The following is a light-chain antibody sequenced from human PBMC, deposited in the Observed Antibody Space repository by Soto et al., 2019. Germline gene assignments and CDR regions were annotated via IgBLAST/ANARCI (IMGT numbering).Light chain of an antibody. CDR2: DVS. V-gene: IGLV2-14*03. J-gene: IGLJ1*01. CDR1: SSDVGGYNY. CDR3: CSYTTSNTRQIV. Sequence: QSVLTQPASVSGSPGQSITISCTGTSSDVGGYNYVSWYQQHPGKAPKFMIYDVSSRPSGVSNRFSGSKSGNTASLTISGLQAEDEADYYCCSYTTSNTRQIVFGTGTKVTVV.